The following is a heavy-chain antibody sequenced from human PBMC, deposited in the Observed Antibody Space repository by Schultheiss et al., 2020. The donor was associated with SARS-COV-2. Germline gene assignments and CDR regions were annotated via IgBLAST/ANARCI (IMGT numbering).Heavy chain of an antibody. CDR3: ARIGGPAAIVRMGFDY. J-gene: IGHJ4*02. Sequence: SETLSLTCTVSGGSISSGDYYWSWIRQPPGKGLEWIGYIYYSGSTNYNPSLKSRVTISVDTSKNQFSLKLSSVTAADTAVYYCARIGGPAAIVRMGFDYWGQGTLVTVSS. CDR2: IYYSGST. D-gene: IGHD2-2*01. V-gene: IGHV4-61*08. CDR1: GGSISSGDYY.